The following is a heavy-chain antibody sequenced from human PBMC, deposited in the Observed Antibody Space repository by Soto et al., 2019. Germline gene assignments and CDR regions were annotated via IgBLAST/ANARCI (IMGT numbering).Heavy chain of an antibody. J-gene: IGHJ5*02. V-gene: IGHV3-23*01. CDR2: ISSVGGST. Sequence: EVHLLESGGGLVLPGVSLRLSCAGSGFTFSSYAMSWVRQAPGKGLEWVSAISSVGGSTYYEDSVKGRFIISRDNSENPLYLQVNSLRAEDTAIYYCTKDREFIYYALWSGYYAFDPWGQGTLVTVSS. CDR3: TKDREFIYYALWSGYYAFDP. D-gene: IGHD3-3*01. CDR1: GFTFSSYA.